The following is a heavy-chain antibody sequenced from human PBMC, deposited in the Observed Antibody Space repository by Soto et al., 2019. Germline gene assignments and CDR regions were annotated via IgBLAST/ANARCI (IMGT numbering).Heavy chain of an antibody. V-gene: IGHV1-69*01. CDR2: IIPIFGTA. Sequence: QVQLVQSGAEVKKPGSSVKVSCKASGGTFSGYAISWVRQAPGQGLEWMGGIIPIFGTANYAQKFQGRVTITADESTSTAYMELSSLRSEDTAVYYCARVGVEMATLGWFDPWGQGTLVTVSS. CDR3: ARVGVEMATLGWFDP. J-gene: IGHJ5*02. CDR1: GGTFSGYA. D-gene: IGHD5-12*01.